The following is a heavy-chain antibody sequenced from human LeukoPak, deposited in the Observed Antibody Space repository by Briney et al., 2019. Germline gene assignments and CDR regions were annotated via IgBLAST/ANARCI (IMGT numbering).Heavy chain of an antibody. CDR3: ARHGDYEPLSD. V-gene: IGHV4-59*08. D-gene: IGHD4-17*01. CDR1: GGSISSYY. J-gene: IGHJ4*02. Sequence: SETLSLTCTVSGGSISSYYWSWIQQPPGKGLEWIGYIYYSGSTNYNPSLKSRVTISVDTSKNQFSLKLSSVTAADTAVYYCARHGDYEPLSDWGQGTLVTVSS. CDR2: IYYSGST.